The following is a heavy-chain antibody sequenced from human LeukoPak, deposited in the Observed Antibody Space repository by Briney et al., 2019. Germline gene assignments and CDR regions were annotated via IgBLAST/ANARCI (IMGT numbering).Heavy chain of an antibody. CDR1: GYTFTSYG. V-gene: IGHV1-18*01. CDR2: ISAYNGNT. D-gene: IGHD4-11*01. CDR3: ARVSATVESFDP. Sequence: ASVKVSCKASGYTFTSYGISWVRQAPGQGLEWMGWISAYNGNTNYAQKLQGRVTMTTDTSTSTAYMEPRSLRSDDTAVYYCARVSATVESFDPWGQGTLVTVSS. J-gene: IGHJ5*02.